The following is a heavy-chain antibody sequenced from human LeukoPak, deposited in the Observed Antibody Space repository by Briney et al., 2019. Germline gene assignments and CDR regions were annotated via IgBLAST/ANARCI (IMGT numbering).Heavy chain of an antibody. CDR1: GDSSGSSSYY. Sequence: PSETLSLTCTISGDSSGSSSYYWGWIRQAPGKGLEWIGSMYYSGSGSYSPSLKSRVTISLDTSNNRFSLKLNSVTAADTAVYYCATLTYYYSYLAVWGKGTTVTVSS. CDR2: MYYSGSG. CDR3: ATLTYYYSYLAV. V-gene: IGHV4-39*01. J-gene: IGHJ6*03.